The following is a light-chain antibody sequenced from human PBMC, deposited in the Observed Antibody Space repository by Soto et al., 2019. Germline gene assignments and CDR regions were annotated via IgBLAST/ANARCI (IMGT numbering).Light chain of an antibody. CDR1: SSDVCGYNY. CDR2: DVS. Sequence: QSVLTQPAPVSGSPGQSITISFTGTSSDVCGYNYVSWYQQHPGKAPKFMIYDVSNRPSGVSNRFSGSKSGNTASLTISGLQAEDEADYYCSSYTTSNTRQIVFGTGTKVTVL. J-gene: IGLJ1*01. CDR3: SSYTTSNTRQIV. V-gene: IGLV2-14*01.